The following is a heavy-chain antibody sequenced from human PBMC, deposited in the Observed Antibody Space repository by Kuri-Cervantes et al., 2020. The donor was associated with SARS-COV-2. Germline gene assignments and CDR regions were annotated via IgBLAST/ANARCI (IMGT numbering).Heavy chain of an antibody. J-gene: IGHJ4*02. CDR1: GFTFCNTW. D-gene: IGHD3-3*01. V-gene: IGHV3-48*01. CDR2: ISSSSSTI. Sequence: LSLTCAHSGFTFCNTWMSWVRQAPGKGLEWVSYISSSSSTIYYADSVKGRFTISRDNAKNSLYLQMNSLRAEDTAVYYCAREQSTTYYDFWSGYYDGYFDYWGQGTLVTVSS. CDR3: AREQSTTYYDFWSGYYDGYFDY.